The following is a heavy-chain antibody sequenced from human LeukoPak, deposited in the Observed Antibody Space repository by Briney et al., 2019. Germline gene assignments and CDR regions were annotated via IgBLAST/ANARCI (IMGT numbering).Heavy chain of an antibody. V-gene: IGHV3-53*01. Sequence: GGSLRLSCAASGFIVSSNYMSWVRQAPGKGLEWVSLMYSSGSTYYTASMKGRFTISRDHSKNTLYLQMNSLRAEDAALYYCARGLESCSSGSCFKDWGQGTLVTVSS. J-gene: IGHJ4*02. D-gene: IGHD2-15*01. CDR1: GFIVSSNY. CDR3: ARGLESCSSGSCFKD. CDR2: MYSSGST.